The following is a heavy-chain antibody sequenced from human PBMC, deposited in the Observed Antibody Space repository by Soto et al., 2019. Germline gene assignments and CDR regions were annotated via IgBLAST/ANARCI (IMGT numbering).Heavy chain of an antibody. CDR3: AREVPTPYYLEY. CDR2: IYYSWST. V-gene: IGHV4-31*03. Sequence: PSDTLSLTCTVSGGSISGGCGYYWSWLRQHPGKGLAWMGYIYYSWSTYYNPSLKSRVTIPVDTSKNQFSLKLRSGTAADTAVYYCAREVPTPYYLEYGCQGTLITVSS. J-gene: IGHJ4*02. CDR1: GGSISGGCGYY.